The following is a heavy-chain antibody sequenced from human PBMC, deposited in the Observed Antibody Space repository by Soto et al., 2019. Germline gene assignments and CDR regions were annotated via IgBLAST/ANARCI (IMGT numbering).Heavy chain of an antibody. Sequence: SETLSLTCTVSGGSISSYYWSWIRQPPGKGLEWIGYIYYSGSTNYNPSLKSRVTISVDTSKNQFSLKLSSVTAADTAVYYCAREAGTTIDYWGQGTLVTVSS. CDR2: IYYSGST. D-gene: IGHD1-7*01. V-gene: IGHV4-59*01. J-gene: IGHJ4*02. CDR1: GGSISSYY. CDR3: AREAGTTIDY.